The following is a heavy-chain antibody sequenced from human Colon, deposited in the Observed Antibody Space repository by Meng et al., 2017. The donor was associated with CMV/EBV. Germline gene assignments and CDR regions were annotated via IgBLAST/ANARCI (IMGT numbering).Heavy chain of an antibody. Sequence: GESLKISCAASGFTFSSYAMHWVRQAPNKGLEWVAVMSHDGSNKLYATSVKGRFAISRDNSKNTLYLNLSTLTADDTAVYYCARAAGGYSFGYPLDLWGQGTTVTVSS. CDR1: GFTFSSYA. J-gene: IGHJ6*02. CDR2: MSHDGSNK. CDR3: ARAAGGYSFGYPLDL. V-gene: IGHV3-30*09. D-gene: IGHD5-12*01.